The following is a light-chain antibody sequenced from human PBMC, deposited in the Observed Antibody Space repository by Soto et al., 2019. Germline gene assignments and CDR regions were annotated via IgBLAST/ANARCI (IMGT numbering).Light chain of an antibody. Sequence: DLQMAQSPSSVSASVGDRVTITCRASQGIRSRLAGYQQKPGKAPNLLIYASSSLQSGVPSRFSGSGSGTDFTLTISSLQPEDVATYYCQQTDSFSFGGGTKVEIK. CDR3: QQTDSFS. J-gene: IGKJ4*01. CDR2: ASS. V-gene: IGKV1D-12*01. CDR1: QGIRSR.